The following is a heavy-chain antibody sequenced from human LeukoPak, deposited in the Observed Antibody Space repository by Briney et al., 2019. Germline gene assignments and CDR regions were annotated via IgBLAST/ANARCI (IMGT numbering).Heavy chain of an antibody. D-gene: IGHD6-19*01. J-gene: IGHJ1*01. CDR2: IYYSGST. CDR1: GGSVSSYY. Sequence: SETLSLTCTVSGGSVSSYYWNWIRQPPGKGLEWIGYIYYSGSTNYNPSLKSRVTISVDTSKNQFSLKLSSVTAADTAVYYCARGGWYPESFQHWGQGALVTVSS. CDR3: ARGGWYPESFQH. V-gene: IGHV4-59*02.